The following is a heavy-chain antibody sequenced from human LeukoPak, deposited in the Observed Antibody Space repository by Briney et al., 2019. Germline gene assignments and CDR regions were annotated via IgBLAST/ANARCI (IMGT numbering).Heavy chain of an antibody. Sequence: SQTLSLTCTVSGGSISSGGYYWSWIRQHPGKGLEWIGYIYYSGSTYYNPSLKSRVTISVDTSKNQFSLKLSSVTAADTAVYYCARDRYDSRHYYYYYMDVWGKGTTVTVSS. J-gene: IGHJ6*03. CDR3: ARDRYDSRHYYYYYMDV. CDR2: IYYSGST. D-gene: IGHD3-22*01. V-gene: IGHV4-31*03. CDR1: GGSISSGGYY.